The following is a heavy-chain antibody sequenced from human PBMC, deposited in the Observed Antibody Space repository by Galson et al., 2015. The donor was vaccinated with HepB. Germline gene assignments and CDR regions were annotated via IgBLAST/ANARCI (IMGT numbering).Heavy chain of an antibody. Sequence: QSGAEVKKPGESLRISCKGSGYSFTSYWISWVRQMPGKGLEWMGRIDPSDSYTNYSPSFQGHVTISADKSISTAYLQWSSLKASDTAMYYCARLGIAAAGKDLYYYYYGMDVWGQGTTVTVSS. CDR1: GYSFTSYW. CDR3: ARLGIAAAGKDLYYYYYGMDV. D-gene: IGHD6-13*01. J-gene: IGHJ6*02. V-gene: IGHV5-10-1*01. CDR2: IDPSDSYT.